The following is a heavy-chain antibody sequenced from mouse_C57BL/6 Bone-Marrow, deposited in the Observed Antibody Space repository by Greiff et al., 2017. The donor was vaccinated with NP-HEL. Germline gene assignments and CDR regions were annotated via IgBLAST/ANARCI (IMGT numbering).Heavy chain of an antibody. J-gene: IGHJ1*03. D-gene: IGHD1-1*01. V-gene: IGHV3-6*01. Sequence: EVHLVESGPGLVKPSQSLSLTCSVTGYSITSGYYWNWIRQFPGNKLEWMGYISYDGSNNYNPSLKNRISITRDTSKNQFFLKLNSVTTEDTATYYCARVTYYYGSSYDWYFDVWGTGTTVTVSS. CDR3: ARVTYYYGSSYDWYFDV. CDR1: GYSITSGYY. CDR2: ISYDGSN.